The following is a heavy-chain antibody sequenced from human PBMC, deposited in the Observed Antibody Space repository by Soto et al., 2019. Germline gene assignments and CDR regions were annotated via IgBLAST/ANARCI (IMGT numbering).Heavy chain of an antibody. CDR2: IIPIFGTA. Sequence: QVQLVQSGAEVKKPGSSVKVSCKASGGTFSSYAISWVRQAPGQGLEWMGAIIPIFGTANYAQKFQGRVTITADESTSTAYMELSSLRSEDTAVYYCARVWARLQWLGKHYYYYYGMDVWGQGTTVTVSS. CDR1: GGTFSSYA. CDR3: ARVWARLQWLGKHYYYYYGMDV. D-gene: IGHD6-19*01. J-gene: IGHJ6*02. V-gene: IGHV1-69*01.